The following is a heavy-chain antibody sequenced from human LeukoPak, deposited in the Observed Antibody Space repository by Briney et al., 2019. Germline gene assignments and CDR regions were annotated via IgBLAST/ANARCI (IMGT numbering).Heavy chain of an antibody. Sequence: PSETLSLTCAVYGGSFSGYYWSWIRQPPGKGLEWIGEINHSGSTNYNPSLKSRVTISVDTSKNQFSLKLSSVTAADTAVYYCAALRIAAAAYFDYWGQGTLVTVSS. D-gene: IGHD6-13*01. J-gene: IGHJ4*02. CDR2: INHSGST. CDR3: AALRIAAAAYFDY. CDR1: GGSFSGYY. V-gene: IGHV4-34*01.